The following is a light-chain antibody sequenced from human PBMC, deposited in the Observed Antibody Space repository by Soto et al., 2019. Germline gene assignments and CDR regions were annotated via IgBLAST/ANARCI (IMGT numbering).Light chain of an antibody. V-gene: IGKV1-27*01. J-gene: IGKJ1*01. Sequence: DIEITQSPSSLSSSVGDRVTITCRASQGISNHLAWYQQKPGKAPKLLIYAGSTLQSGVPSRFSGSGSGTDFTLTISRLQPEDFATYYCQKYNSAPLGAFGQGTRWISN. CDR1: QGISNH. CDR2: AGS. CDR3: QKYNSAPLGA.